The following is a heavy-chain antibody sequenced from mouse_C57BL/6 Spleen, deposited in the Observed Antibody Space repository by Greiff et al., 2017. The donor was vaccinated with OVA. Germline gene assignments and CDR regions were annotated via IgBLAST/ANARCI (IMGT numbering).Heavy chain of an antibody. J-gene: IGHJ1*03. D-gene: IGHD1-1*01. CDR3: ASVYGSSSWYFDV. Sequence: VQLQQSGPVLVKPGASVKMSCKASGYTFTDYYMNWVKQSHGKSLEWIGVINPYNGGTSYNQKFKGKATLTVDKSSSTAYMELNSLTSEDSAVYYCASVYGSSSWYFDVWGTGTTVTVSS. V-gene: IGHV1-19*01. CDR2: INPYNGGT. CDR1: GYTFTDYY.